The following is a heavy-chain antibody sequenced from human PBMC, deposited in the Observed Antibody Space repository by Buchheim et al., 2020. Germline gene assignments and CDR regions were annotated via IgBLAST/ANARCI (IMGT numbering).Heavy chain of an antibody. J-gene: IGHJ6*02. CDR2: INSDGSST. CDR1: GFTFSSYW. Sequence: EVQLLESGGGLVQPGGSLRLSCAASGFTFSSYWMHWVRQAPGKGLVWVSRINSDGSSTSYADSVKGRFTISRDTAKNTLYLQMNSLRAEDTAVYYCARDGCSSISCYSGYHYYGMDVWGQGTT. V-gene: IGHV3-74*01. CDR3: ARDGCSSISCYSGYHYYGMDV. D-gene: IGHD2-2*01.